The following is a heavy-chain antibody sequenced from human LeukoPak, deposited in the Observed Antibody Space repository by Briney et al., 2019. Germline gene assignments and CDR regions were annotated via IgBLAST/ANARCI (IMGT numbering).Heavy chain of an antibody. CDR2: INHSGST. J-gene: IGHJ5*02. V-gene: IGHV4-34*01. D-gene: IGHD3-3*01. CDR1: GVSFSGYY. CDR3: ARVVPITIFGVVIPNWFDP. Sequence: SETLSLTCAVYGVSFSGYYWSWIRQPPGKGLEWIGEINHSGSTNYNPSLKSRVTISVDTSKNQFSLKLSSVTAADTAVYYCARVVPITIFGVVIPNWFDPWGQGTLVTVSS.